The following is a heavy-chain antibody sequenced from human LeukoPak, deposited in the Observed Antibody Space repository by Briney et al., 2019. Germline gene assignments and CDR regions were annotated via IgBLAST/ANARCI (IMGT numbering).Heavy chain of an antibody. Sequence: PSQTLSLTCTVSGGSISSGGYYWSWIRQPPGKGLEWIGYIYYSGSTNYNPSLKSRVTISVDTSKNQFSLKLSSVTAADTAVYYCARVAWDGREPYYFDYWGQGTLVTVSS. CDR1: GGSISSGGYY. V-gene: IGHV4-61*08. J-gene: IGHJ4*02. CDR3: ARVAWDGREPYYFDY. D-gene: IGHD1-26*01. CDR2: IYYSGST.